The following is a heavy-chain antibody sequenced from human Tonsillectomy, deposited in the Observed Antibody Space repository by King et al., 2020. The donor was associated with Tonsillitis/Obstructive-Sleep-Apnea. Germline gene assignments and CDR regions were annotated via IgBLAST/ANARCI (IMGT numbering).Heavy chain of an antibody. CDR3: ARDLWGSFGFNI. Sequence: QDQLVQSGAEVKRPGSSVKVSCKASGGTFNNYAISWVRQAPGQGLEWMGRIIPIVGMPSYAQKFQGRVTITADKSTSTAYLELNSLRSEDTAVYYCARDLWGSFGFNIWGQGTLVTVSS. J-gene: IGHJ3*02. D-gene: IGHD2-21*01. V-gene: IGHV1-69*04. CDR2: IIPIVGMP. CDR1: GGTFNNYA.